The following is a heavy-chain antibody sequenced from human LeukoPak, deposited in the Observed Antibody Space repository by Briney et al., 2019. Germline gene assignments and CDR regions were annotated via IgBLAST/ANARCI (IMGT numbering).Heavy chain of an antibody. D-gene: IGHD6-13*01. CDR2: MYHSGST. CDR3: ARASSYSSSWSEDY. Sequence: SQTLSLTCAVSGGSISSGGYSWRWIRQPPGKGLEWIGYMYHSGSTYYNPSLKSRVTISVDRSKNQFSLKLSSVTAADMAVYYCARASSYSSSWSEDYWGQGTLVTVSS. V-gene: IGHV4-30-2*01. J-gene: IGHJ4*02. CDR1: GGSISSGGYS.